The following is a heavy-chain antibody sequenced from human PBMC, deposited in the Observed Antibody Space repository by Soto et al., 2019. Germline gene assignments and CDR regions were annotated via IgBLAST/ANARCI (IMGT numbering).Heavy chain of an antibody. Sequence: ASVKVSCKASGYTFTGYYMHWVRQAPGQGLEWMGWINPNSGGTNYAQKFQGWVTMTRDTSISTAYMELSRLRSDDTAVYYCARGSAGTSYYSGMDVWGQGTTVTVSS. CDR3: ARGSAGTSYYSGMDV. J-gene: IGHJ6*02. V-gene: IGHV1-2*04. CDR1: GYTFTGYY. D-gene: IGHD6-13*01. CDR2: INPNSGGT.